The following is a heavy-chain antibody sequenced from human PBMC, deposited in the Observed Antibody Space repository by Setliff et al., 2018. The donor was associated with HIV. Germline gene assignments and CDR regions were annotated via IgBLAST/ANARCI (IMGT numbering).Heavy chain of an antibody. CDR2: INQSGST. J-gene: IGHJ3*02. V-gene: IGHV4-34*01. Sequence: PSETLSLTCAVYGGSLSGDYWSWIRQPPGKGLEWIGEINQSGSTNYSPSLKSRVIISVDTSKNQLSLKLSSVTAADTAMYYCARGRGRTFYYDSSGSRAFDIWGQGTMVTVSS. D-gene: IGHD3-22*01. CDR1: GGSLSGDY. CDR3: ARGRGRTFYYDSSGSRAFDI.